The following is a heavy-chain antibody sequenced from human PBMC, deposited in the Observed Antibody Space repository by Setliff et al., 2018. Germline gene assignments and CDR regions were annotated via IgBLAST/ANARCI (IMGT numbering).Heavy chain of an antibody. CDR3: ARDPLTTTVRHAFDI. Sequence: SETLSLTCTVSGGSISSGGYYWSWIRQHPGKGLERIGYIYYSGSTYYNPSLKSRVTISVDTSKNQFSLKLSSVTAADTAVYYCARDPLTTTVRHAFDIWGQGTMVTVS. CDR2: IYYSGST. J-gene: IGHJ3*02. V-gene: IGHV4-31*03. CDR1: GGSISSGGYY. D-gene: IGHD4-4*01.